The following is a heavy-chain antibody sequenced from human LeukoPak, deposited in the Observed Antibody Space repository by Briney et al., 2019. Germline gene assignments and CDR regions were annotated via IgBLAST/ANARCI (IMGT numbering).Heavy chain of an antibody. V-gene: IGHV1-2*02. D-gene: IGHD2-2*01. CDR3: ARAYCSSTSCPSLVAFDI. Sequence: ASVKVSCKASGYTFTGYYMHWVRQAPGQGLEWMGWINPNSGGTNYAQKFQGRVTMTRDTSISTPYMELSRLRSDDTAVYYCARAYCSSTSCPSLVAFDIWGQGTMVTVSS. J-gene: IGHJ3*02. CDR1: GYTFTGYY. CDR2: INPNSGGT.